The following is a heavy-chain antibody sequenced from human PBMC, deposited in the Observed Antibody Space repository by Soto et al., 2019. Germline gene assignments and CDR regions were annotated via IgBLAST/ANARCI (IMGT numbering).Heavy chain of an antibody. CDR3: ARDPFWVRVPVEIAGWFDL. CDR2: ISTYNGKT. Sequence: QGQLIQSGGDVKKPGASVKVSCKASGYTFTSYGISWVRQGPGQGLEWLGWISTYNGKTKSSQILQGRVTMTTATSTTTTYMAVMDLISDDTAVYYCARDPFWVRVPVEIAGWFDLCGQGTLVSVSS. V-gene: IGHV1-18*01. J-gene: IGHJ5*02. D-gene: IGHD2-2*01. CDR1: GYTFTSYG.